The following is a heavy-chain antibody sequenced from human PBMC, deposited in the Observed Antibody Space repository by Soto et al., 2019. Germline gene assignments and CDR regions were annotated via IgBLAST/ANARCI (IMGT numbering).Heavy chain of an antibody. J-gene: IGHJ3*02. CDR1: GFTFSSYG. V-gene: IGHV3-33*01. CDR2: IWYDGSNK. D-gene: IGHD3-10*01. Sequence: GGSLRLSCAASGFTFSSYGRHWVRQAPGKGLEWVAVIWYDGSNKYYADSVKGRFTISRDNSKNTLYLQMNSLRAEDTAVYYCARDGYYYGSGSREDAFDIWGQGTMVTVSS. CDR3: ARDGYYYGSGSREDAFDI.